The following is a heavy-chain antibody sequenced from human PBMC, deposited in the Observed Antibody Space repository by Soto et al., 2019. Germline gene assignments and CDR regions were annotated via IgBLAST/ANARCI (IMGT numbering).Heavy chain of an antibody. Sequence: LRLSCAASGFTFSSYWMHWVRQAPGEGLVWVSYIKPDGSRTKDADSVKGRFTISRDNARSTLYLRMNSLRAEDTAVYYCARDNNWSYDSWGRGTLVTVSS. CDR2: IKPDGSRT. CDR3: ARDNNWSYDS. J-gene: IGHJ4*02. V-gene: IGHV3-74*03. D-gene: IGHD1-1*01. CDR1: GFTFSSYW.